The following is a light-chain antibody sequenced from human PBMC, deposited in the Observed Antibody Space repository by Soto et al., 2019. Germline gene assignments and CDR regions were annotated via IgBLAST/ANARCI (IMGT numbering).Light chain of an antibody. Sequence: QPVLTQSPSASASLGASVKLTCTLSSGHSSYAIAWHQQQPEKGPRYLMKLNSDGSHSKGDGIPDRFSGSSSGAERYLTISRLQSEDEADYYCQTWGTGXAVFGGGTKLTXL. V-gene: IGLV4-69*01. J-gene: IGLJ2*01. CDR1: SGHSSYA. CDR2: LNSDGSH. CDR3: QTWGTGXAV.